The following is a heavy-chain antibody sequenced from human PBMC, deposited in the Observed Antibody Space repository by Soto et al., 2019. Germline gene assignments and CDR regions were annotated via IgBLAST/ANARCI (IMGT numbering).Heavy chain of an antibody. V-gene: IGHV3-23*01. CDR3: AKALELSIFGVVILFDY. J-gene: IGHJ4*02. D-gene: IGHD3-3*01. CDR1: GFTFSSYA. CDR2: ISGSGGST. Sequence: GGSLRLSCAASGFTFSSYAMSWVRQAPGKGLEWVSAISGSGGSTYYADSVKGRFTISRDNSKNTLYLQMNSLRAEDTAVYYCAKALELSIFGVVILFDYWGQGTLVTVSS.